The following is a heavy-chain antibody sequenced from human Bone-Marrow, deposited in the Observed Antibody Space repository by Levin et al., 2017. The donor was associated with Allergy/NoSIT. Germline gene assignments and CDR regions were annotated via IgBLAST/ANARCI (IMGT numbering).Heavy chain of an antibody. V-gene: IGHV3-30*02. J-gene: IGHJ6*02. CDR2: IWFDATNK. CDR3: ARGARYTHTNYYGMDV. Sequence: GESLKISCTASGFNFRSYAMHWVRQAPGKGLEGVANIWFDATNKYYVDSVKGRITISRDDAKETLYLQMNSLRVEDTAVYYCARGARYTHTNYYGMDVWGQGTTVTVSS. CDR1: GFNFRSYA. D-gene: IGHD3-9*01.